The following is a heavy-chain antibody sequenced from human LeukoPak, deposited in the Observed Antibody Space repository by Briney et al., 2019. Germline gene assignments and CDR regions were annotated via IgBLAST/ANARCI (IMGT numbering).Heavy chain of an antibody. V-gene: IGHV3-30*18. Sequence: PGGSLRLSCAVSGFTFSSYGMHWVRQAPGKGLEWVAVISYDGSNKYYADSVKGRFTISRDNSKNTLYLQMNSLRAEDTAVYYCAKDWYMTTPGAFDIWGQGTMVTVSS. CDR3: AKDWYMTTPGAFDI. CDR2: ISYDGSNK. CDR1: GFTFSSYG. J-gene: IGHJ3*02. D-gene: IGHD4-11*01.